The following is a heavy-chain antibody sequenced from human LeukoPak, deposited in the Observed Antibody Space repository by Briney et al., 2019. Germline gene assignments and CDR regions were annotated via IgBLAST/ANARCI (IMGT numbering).Heavy chain of an antibody. J-gene: IGHJ6*02. CDR3: ARGFYKTAARDGYNFLNWGSNYYYGMDV. V-gene: IGHV4-30-4*01. Sequence: SQTLSLTCTVSVGSISSGDYYWSWTRQPPGKGLEWIGYIYYSGSTYYNASLKSRVTISVDTSKNQFSLKLSSVTAADTAVYYCARGFYKTAARDGYNFLNWGSNYYYGMDVWGQGTTVTVSS. CDR1: VGSISSGDYY. D-gene: IGHD5-24*01. CDR2: IYYSGST.